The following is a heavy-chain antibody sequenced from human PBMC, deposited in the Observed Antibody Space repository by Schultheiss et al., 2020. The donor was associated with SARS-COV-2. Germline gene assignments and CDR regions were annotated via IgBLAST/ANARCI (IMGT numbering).Heavy chain of an antibody. J-gene: IGHJ3*02. D-gene: IGHD3-9*01. V-gene: IGHV4-31*03. CDR3: ARVVPYYDILTGYSPAAFDI. CDR1: GGSISSGGYY. CDR2: IYYSGST. Sequence: SETLSLTCTVSGGSISSGGYYWSWIRQHPGKGLEWIGNIYYSGSTYYNPSLKSRVTISVDMSKNQFSLKLSSVTAADTAVYYCARVVPYYDILTGYSPAAFDIWGQGTMVTVSS.